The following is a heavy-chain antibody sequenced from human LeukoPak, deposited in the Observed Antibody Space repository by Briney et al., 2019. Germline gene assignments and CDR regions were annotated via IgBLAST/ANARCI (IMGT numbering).Heavy chain of an antibody. V-gene: IGHV3-53*01. D-gene: IGHD6-19*01. CDR2: IYSGGST. Sequence: GVSLRLSCAASGFTVRSNYMSWVRQAPGKGLEWVSVIYSGGSTNYADSVKGRFTISRDNSKNTLYLQMNSLRAEDTAVYYCAIAVAGSYCFDYWGQGTLVTVSS. CDR3: AIAVAGSYCFDY. J-gene: IGHJ4*02. CDR1: GFTVRSNY.